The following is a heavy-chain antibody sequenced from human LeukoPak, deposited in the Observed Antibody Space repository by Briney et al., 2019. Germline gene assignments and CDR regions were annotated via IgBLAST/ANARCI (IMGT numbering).Heavy chain of an antibody. CDR3: ARDTVHTAAAGNYYYYGMDV. D-gene: IGHD6-13*01. CDR1: GGTFSSYA. J-gene: IGHJ6*02. V-gene: IGHV1-69*13. Sequence: SVKVSCKASGGTFSSYAISWVRQAPGQGLEWMGGIIPIFGIANYAQKFQGRVTITADESTSTAYMELSSLRSEDTAVYYCARDTVHTAAAGNYYYYGMDVWGQGTTVTVSS. CDR2: IIPIFGIA.